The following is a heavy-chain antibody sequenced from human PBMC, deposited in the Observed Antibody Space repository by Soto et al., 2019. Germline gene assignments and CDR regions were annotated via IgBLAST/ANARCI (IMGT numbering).Heavy chain of an antibody. CDR1: GYTFTSNG. V-gene: IGHV1-18*01. CDR3: ARDVGYGLIDY. Sequence: KNLGASVKVTCKASGYTFTSNGISWVRQAPGQGLEWMGWINAYNGNTNYAQKFQGRVTMTTDTSTSTAYMELRSLRSDDTAVYYCARDVGYGLIDYWGQGTLVTVSS. J-gene: IGHJ4*02. D-gene: IGHD5-18*01. CDR2: INAYNGNT.